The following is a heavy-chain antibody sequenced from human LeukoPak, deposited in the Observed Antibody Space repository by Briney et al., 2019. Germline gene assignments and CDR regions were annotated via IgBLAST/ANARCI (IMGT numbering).Heavy chain of an antibody. J-gene: IGHJ5*02. CDR2: INPNSGGT. CDR3: ARDSGYSSSEVGWFDP. CDR1: GYTFTGYY. D-gene: IGHD6-6*01. V-gene: IGHV1-2*02. Sequence: ASVKVSCKASGYTFTGYYMHWVRQAPGQGLEWMGWINPNSGGTNYAQKLQGRVTMTTDTSTSTAYMELRSLRSDDTAVYHCARDSGYSSSEVGWFDPWGQGTLVTVSS.